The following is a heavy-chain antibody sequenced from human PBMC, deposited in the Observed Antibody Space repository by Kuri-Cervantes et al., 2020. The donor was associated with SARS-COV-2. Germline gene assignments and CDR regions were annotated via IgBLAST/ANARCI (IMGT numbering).Heavy chain of an antibody. V-gene: IGHV7-4-1*02. J-gene: IGHJ4*02. CDR3: ARSRRQQGIDY. D-gene: IGHD6-13*01. CDR2: INTYTGNP. Sequence: ASVKVSCKASGGTFSSYAISWVRQAPGQGLEWMGWINTYTGNPPYAQGFTRRFVFSLDTSVSTAYLQISSLKAEDTAVYYCARSRRQQGIDYWGQGTLVTVSS. CDR1: GGTFSSYA.